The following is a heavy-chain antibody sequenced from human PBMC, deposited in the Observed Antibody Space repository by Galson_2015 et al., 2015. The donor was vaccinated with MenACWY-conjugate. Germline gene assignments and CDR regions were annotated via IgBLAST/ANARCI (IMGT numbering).Heavy chain of an antibody. CDR1: GFTFGTCG. V-gene: IGHV3-30*02. CDR2: IRYDGSGE. D-gene: IGHD2/OR15-2a*01. CDR3: ANQIIVPTGATGRYYYYYYMDF. J-gene: IGHJ6*03. Sequence: SLRLSCAASGFTFGTCGMHWVRPAPGKGLEWEAFIRYDGSGEDQADSVKGRFTVSRDNSKNTLFLRMHSLRPEDTAVDYCANQIIVPTGATGRYYYYYYMDFWGKGTTVIVSS.